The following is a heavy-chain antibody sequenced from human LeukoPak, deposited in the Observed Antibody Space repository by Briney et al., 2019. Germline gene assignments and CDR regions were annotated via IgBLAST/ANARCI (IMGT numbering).Heavy chain of an antibody. D-gene: IGHD3-3*01. V-gene: IGHV4-38-2*01. CDR2: ISHSGST. Sequence: PSETLSLTCAVSGYSISSGYYWCWLQHPPEKGLEWVGSISHSGSTYYTPSLQSRVTISVDTSKNQFSLKLSSVTAADTAGYYCASRFWSGYYTVGYYFDYWGQGTLVTVSS. J-gene: IGHJ4*02. CDR3: ASRFWSGYYTVGYYFDY. CDR1: GYSISSGYY.